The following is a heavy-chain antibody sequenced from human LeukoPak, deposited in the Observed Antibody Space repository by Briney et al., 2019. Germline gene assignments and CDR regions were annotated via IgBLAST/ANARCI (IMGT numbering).Heavy chain of an antibody. V-gene: IGHV3-9*01. CDR3: TRGDSDYSETYLLRDY. Sequence: PGRSLRLSCAASGFTFDDYGMHSVRQVPGKGLGWVSGIRWDGGNIDYADSVKGRFTISRDKAKNTMYMQMNSLRAEQTAWYHCTRGDSDYSETYLLRDYWGQGPLVTVPS. D-gene: IGHD1-26*01. J-gene: IGHJ4*02. CDR1: GFTFDDYG. CDR2: IRWDGGNI.